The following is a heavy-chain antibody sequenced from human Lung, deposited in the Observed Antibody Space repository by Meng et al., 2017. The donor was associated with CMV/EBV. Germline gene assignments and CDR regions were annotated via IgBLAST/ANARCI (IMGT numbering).Heavy chain of an antibody. J-gene: IGHJ4*02. V-gene: IGHV3-66*01. CDR1: GFNVRDKY. Sequence: EVHLVESGGGLVQPGVSLRLSCVASGFNVRDKYMSWVRQVPGKGLEWVCIIYRGDNTYYIDSVKDRFTVSRDNSKNTMYLQMNSLRVEDTAVYYCTGDSVSNPNLDYWGQGTLVTVSS. CDR2: IYRGDNT. CDR3: TGDSVSNPNLDY. D-gene: IGHD3-10*01.